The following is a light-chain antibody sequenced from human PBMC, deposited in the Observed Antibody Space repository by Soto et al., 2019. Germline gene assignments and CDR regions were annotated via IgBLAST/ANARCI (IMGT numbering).Light chain of an antibody. CDR2: DVS. CDR3: SSFTSSVTYV. CDR1: SSDVGGHNS. Sequence: QSALTQPASVSGSPGQSTTISCTGTSSDVGGHNSVSWYRQDPGKAPKLMIYDVSNRPSGVSDRFSGSKSGNTASLTISGLQIEDEADYYCSSFTSSVTYVFGTGTKVTAL. J-gene: IGLJ1*01. V-gene: IGLV2-14*01.